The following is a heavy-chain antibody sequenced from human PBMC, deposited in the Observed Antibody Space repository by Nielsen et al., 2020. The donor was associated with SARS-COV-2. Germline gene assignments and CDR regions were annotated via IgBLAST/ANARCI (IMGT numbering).Heavy chain of an antibody. J-gene: IGHJ6*02. Sequence: GESLKISCAATGFTVSSSFMSWVRQAAGKGLDWVSVIYTDGSTSHADSVKGRFTISRDNSKNTLYLQINSLRAEDTAVYYCARDNWGRMDVWGQGTTVTVSS. V-gene: IGHV3-66*01. CDR3: ARDNWGRMDV. CDR2: IYTDGST. CDR1: GFTVSSSF. D-gene: IGHD7-27*01.